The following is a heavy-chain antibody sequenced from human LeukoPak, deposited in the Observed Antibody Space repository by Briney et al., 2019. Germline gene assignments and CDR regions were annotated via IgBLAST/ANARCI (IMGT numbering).Heavy chain of an antibody. D-gene: IGHD2-21*02. Sequence: ASVKVSCKASGYTFTSYDINWVRQATGQGLEWMGWMNPNSGNTGYAQKFQGRVTMTRNTSISTAYMELSSLRSEDTAVYYCATALAFCGGDCYPISAFDIWGQGTMVTVSS. J-gene: IGHJ3*02. CDR2: MNPNSGNT. V-gene: IGHV1-8*01. CDR1: GYTFTSYD. CDR3: ATALAFCGGDCYPISAFDI.